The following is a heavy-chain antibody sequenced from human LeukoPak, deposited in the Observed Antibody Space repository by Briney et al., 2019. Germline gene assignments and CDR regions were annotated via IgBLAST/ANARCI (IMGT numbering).Heavy chain of an antibody. CDR3: ARGRGDYNSGYYFDY. J-gene: IGHJ4*02. CDR1: GFTVGSNY. CDR2: IYSGGST. Sequence: PGGSLRLSCAASGFTVGSNYMSWVRQAPGKGLEWVSVIYSGGSTYYADSVKGRFTISRDNSKNTLYLQMNSLRAEDTAVYYCARGRGDYNSGYYFDYWGQGTLVTVSS. D-gene: IGHD4-17*01. V-gene: IGHV3-53*01.